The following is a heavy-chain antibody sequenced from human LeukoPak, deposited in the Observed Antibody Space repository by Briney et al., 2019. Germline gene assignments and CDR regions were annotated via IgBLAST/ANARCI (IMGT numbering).Heavy chain of an antibody. J-gene: IGHJ4*02. CDR2: ISCYNGNT. V-gene: IGHV1-18*01. CDR3: GSGIAATFELYSDY. CDR1: GYTFTKYG. Sequence: GASVKVSCKASGYTFTKYGITWVRQTPGQGLEWMGWISCYNGNTNYAQKLQDRVTMTTDTSTSTAYMELRSLRSDDTALYYCGSGIAATFELYSDYWGQGTRVTVSS. D-gene: IGHD2-15*01.